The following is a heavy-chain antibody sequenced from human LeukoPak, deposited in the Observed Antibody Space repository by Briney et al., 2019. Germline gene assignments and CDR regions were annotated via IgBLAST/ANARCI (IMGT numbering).Heavy chain of an antibody. J-gene: IGHJ4*02. CDR2: IMQDGNEK. CDR1: RFTLGTYW. V-gene: IGHV3-7*05. CDR3: ARDYQGHFEY. Sequence: GGSLRLSCAASRFTLGTYWMSWVRQAPGKGLEWVANIMQDGNEKYYVDSVEGRFTISRDNAKNSLYLQMSSLRVEDTAVYYCARDYQGHFEYWGQGTLVTVSS. D-gene: IGHD2-2*01.